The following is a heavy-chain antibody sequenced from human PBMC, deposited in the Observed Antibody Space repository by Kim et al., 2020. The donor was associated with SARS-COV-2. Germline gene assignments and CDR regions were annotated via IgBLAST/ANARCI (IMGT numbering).Heavy chain of an antibody. CDR1: GFTFSSYG. V-gene: IGHV3-30*18. CDR3: AKGDYSSGWSTPDY. Sequence: GGSLRLSCAASGFTFSSYGMHWVRQAPGKGLEWVAVISYDGSNKYYADSVKGRFTISRDNSKNTLYLQMNSLRAEVTAVYYCAKGDYSSGWSTPDYWGQGTLVTVSS. CDR2: ISYDGSNK. D-gene: IGHD6-19*01. J-gene: IGHJ4*02.